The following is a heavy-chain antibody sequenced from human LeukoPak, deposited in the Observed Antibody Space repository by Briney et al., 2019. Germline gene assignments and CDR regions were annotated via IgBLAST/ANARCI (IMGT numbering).Heavy chain of an antibody. Sequence: ASVKVSCKASGYTFTSYDINWVRQATGQGLEWMGWMNPNSGNTGYAQKFQGRVTMTRNTYITTANMELSSLRSEDTAVYYCARVEYVSGYSHVYWGQGTLVTVSS. CDR3: ARVEYVSGYSHVY. CDR1: GYTFTSYD. CDR2: MNPNSGNT. D-gene: IGHD3-22*01. J-gene: IGHJ4*02. V-gene: IGHV1-8*01.